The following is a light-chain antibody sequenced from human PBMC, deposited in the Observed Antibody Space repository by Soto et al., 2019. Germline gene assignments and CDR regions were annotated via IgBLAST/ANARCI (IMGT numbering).Light chain of an antibody. J-gene: IGKJ4*01. CDR2: AAS. Sequence: EIVMTQSPATLSVSPGDRATLSCRASQTISRDLAWYQQKPGQAPRLLIYAASTRATGIPARFSGSGSGTEFTLTISSLQSEDVAVFYCQQYDSRPLTFGGGTKVEIK. V-gene: IGKV3-15*01. CDR1: QTISRD. CDR3: QQYDSRPLT.